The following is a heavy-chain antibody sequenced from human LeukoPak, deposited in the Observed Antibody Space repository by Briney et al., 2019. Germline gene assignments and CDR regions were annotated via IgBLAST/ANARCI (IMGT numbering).Heavy chain of an antibody. CDR3: ARDGVQDYYGSGSYYKRVPSLYNWFGP. CDR2: ISSSSSTI. J-gene: IGHJ5*02. CDR1: GFTFSSYS. Sequence: QTGGSLRLSCAASGFTFSSYSMNWVRQAPGKGLEWVSYISSSSSTIYYADSVKGRFTISRDNAKNSLYLQMNSLRAEDTAVYYCARDGVQDYYGSGSYYKRVPSLYNWFGPWGQGTLVTVSS. V-gene: IGHV3-48*01. D-gene: IGHD3-10*01.